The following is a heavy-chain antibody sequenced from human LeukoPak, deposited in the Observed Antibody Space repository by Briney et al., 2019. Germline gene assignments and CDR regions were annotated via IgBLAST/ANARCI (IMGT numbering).Heavy chain of an antibody. D-gene: IGHD5-12*01. CDR1: GYRLNSYH. J-gene: IGHJ4*02. CDR3: ARGPNSGYDWDYYFDD. Sequence: GGSVSLFCAVCGYRLNSYHVHWVRRSRGKGLEWFLSFSGSSSYIYYADPVKGLFTISRDNTNHSLYLQMNSLRVEDTAIYYCARGPNSGYDWDYYFDDWGPGTLVTVSS. V-gene: IGHV3-21*01. CDR2: FSGSSSYI.